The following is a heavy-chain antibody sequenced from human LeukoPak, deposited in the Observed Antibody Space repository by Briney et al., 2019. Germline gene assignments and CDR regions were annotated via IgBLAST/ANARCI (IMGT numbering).Heavy chain of an antibody. J-gene: IGHJ3*02. Sequence: SETLSLTCTVSGVSISSSSYDWGWIRQPPGKGLEWIGSIYYSGSTYYNPSLKSRVTISVDTSKNQSSLKLSSVTAADTAVYYCARVGGITMIVVVIGDAFDIWGQGTMVTVSS. CDR1: GVSISSSSYD. D-gene: IGHD3-22*01. V-gene: IGHV4-39*07. CDR3: ARVGGITMIVVVIGDAFDI. CDR2: IYYSGST.